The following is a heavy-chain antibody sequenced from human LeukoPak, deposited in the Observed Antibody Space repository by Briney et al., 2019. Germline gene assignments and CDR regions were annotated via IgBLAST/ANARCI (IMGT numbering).Heavy chain of an antibody. D-gene: IGHD5-24*01. Sequence: SETLSLTCTVSGGSIGIDDYYWTWIRQPPGKGLEWIGYIYHRGTAYYNPSLESRVTISVDRSKNQFSLKLTSVTAADTAMFYCARVRDPNYYYMDVWGKGTTVTVSS. J-gene: IGHJ6*03. CDR3: ARVRDPNYYYMDV. V-gene: IGHV4-30-2*01. CDR1: GGSIGIDDYY. CDR2: IYHRGTA.